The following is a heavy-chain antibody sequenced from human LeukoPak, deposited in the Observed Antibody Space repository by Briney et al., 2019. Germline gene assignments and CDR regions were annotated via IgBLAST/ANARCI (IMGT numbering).Heavy chain of an antibody. D-gene: IGHD4-23*01. J-gene: IGHJ4*02. CDR2: ISSSGSTI. V-gene: IGHV3-48*04. CDR3: AREGVTVVTRYLDY. Sequence: GGSLRLSCAASGFTFSSYGMSWVRQAPGKGLEWVSYISSSGSTIYYADSVKGRFTISRDNAKNSLYLQMNSLRAEDTAVYYCAREGVTVVTRYLDYWGQGTLVTVSS. CDR1: GFTFSSYG.